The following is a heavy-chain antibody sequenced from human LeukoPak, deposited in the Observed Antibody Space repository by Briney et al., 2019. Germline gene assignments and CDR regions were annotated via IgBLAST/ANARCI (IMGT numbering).Heavy chain of an antibody. CDR2: ISSGSSTV. D-gene: IGHD6-19*01. CDR3: AKKGGSSGRYDYLDY. J-gene: IGHJ4*02. Sequence: PGGSLRLSCAASGFIFSSYGMNWVRQAPGKGLEWVSYISSGSSTVYYADSVKGRFTVYRDNSKKTVWLQMNSLRAEDTAVYYCAKKGGSSGRYDYLDYWGQGTLVTVSS. CDR1: GFIFSSYG. V-gene: IGHV3-48*01.